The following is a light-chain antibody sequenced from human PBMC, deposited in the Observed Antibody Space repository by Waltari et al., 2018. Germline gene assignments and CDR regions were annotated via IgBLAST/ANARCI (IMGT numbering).Light chain of an antibody. CDR3: QQSYSTLSYT. CDR1: QSISSY. J-gene: IGKJ2*01. Sequence: DIQMTQSPSSLSASVGDRVNITCRASQSISSYLNGYQQKPGKAPKLLIYAASSLQSGVPSRFSGSGSGTDFTLTISSLQPEDFATYYCQQSYSTLSYTFGQGTKLEIK. CDR2: AAS. V-gene: IGKV1-39*01.